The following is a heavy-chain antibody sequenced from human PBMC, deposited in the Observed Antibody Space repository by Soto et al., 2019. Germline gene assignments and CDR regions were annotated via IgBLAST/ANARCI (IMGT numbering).Heavy chain of an antibody. CDR1: GDSVSSNSAA. D-gene: IGHD1-7*01. CDR3: ARVAPHRVRITGTNYYYYGMDV. V-gene: IGHV6-1*01. CDR2: TYYRSKWYN. Sequence: SQTLSLPCAISGDSVSSNSAAWNWIRQSPSRGLEWLGRTYYRSKWYNDYAVSVKSRITINPDTSKNQFSLQLNSVTPEDTAVYYCARVAPHRVRITGTNYYYYGMDVWGQGTTVTVSS. J-gene: IGHJ6*02.